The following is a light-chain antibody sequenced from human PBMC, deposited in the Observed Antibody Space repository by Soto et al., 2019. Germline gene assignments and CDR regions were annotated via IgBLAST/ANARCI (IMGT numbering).Light chain of an antibody. V-gene: IGKV3-11*01. CDR2: DIS. J-gene: IGKJ2*01. CDR3: QQRNAWPRNT. Sequence: EIVLTQFPATLSLSPGDRATLSCRASQSVHSYLAWYQQKPGQAPRLLVYDISNRATGILARFTGSGSGTDFTLPISSLEPEDSAVYYCQQRNAWPRNTFGQGTKLEI. CDR1: QSVHSY.